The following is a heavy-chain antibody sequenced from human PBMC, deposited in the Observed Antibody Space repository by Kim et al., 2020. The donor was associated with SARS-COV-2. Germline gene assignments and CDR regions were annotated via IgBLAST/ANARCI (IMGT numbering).Heavy chain of an antibody. CDR1: GFTFSSYA. Sequence: GGSPRLSCAASGFTFSSYAMSWVRQAPGKGLEWVSAISGSGGSTYYADSVKGRFTISRDNSKNTLYLQMNSLRAEDTAVYYCAKFPGGGAARGYFDYWGQGTLVTVSS. CDR3: AKFPGGGAARGYFDY. D-gene: IGHD6-6*01. CDR2: ISGSGGST. J-gene: IGHJ4*02. V-gene: IGHV3-23*01.